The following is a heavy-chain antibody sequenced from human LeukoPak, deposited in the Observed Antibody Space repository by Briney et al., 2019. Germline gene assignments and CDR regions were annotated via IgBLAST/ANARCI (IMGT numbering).Heavy chain of an antibody. Sequence: PGGSLRLSCAASGFTFSDYYMSWIRQAPGKGLEWVSYISSSGSTIYYADSVKGRFTISRDNAKNSPFLQMTSLRAEDTAVYYCARTGYCSGGSCFYYYYYYMDVWGKGTTITVSS. CDR1: GFTFSDYY. D-gene: IGHD2-15*01. CDR2: ISSSGSTI. J-gene: IGHJ6*03. CDR3: ARTGYCSGGSCFYYYYYYMDV. V-gene: IGHV3-11*04.